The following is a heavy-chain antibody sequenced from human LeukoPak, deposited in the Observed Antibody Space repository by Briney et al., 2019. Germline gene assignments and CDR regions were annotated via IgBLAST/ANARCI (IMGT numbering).Heavy chain of an antibody. CDR3: AKDGGFWSGYGPPYFDY. CDR1: GFTFSSYS. CDR2: ISPSSDTI. D-gene: IGHD3-3*01. J-gene: IGHJ4*02. V-gene: IGHV3-48*04. Sequence: GGSLRFSCAASGFTFSSYSMNWVRQARGKGPEWISYISPSSDTIKYADSVRGRFTISRDNAKNSLYLQVNSLRAEDTAVYYCAKDGGFWSGYGPPYFDYWGQGNLVTVSS.